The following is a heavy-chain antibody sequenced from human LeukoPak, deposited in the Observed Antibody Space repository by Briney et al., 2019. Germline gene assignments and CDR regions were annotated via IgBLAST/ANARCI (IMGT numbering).Heavy chain of an antibody. CDR2: KSYDGSRE. V-gene: IGHV3-30*03. Sequence: PGGSLRLSCAASGFTFSSYGMHWVRQAPGKGLEWVAVKSYDGSREYYGDSVKGRFNISRDNSKNTLYPQMNSLRGEDTAVYYCARDQDDYGGNSPLGYWGQGTLVTVSS. CDR3: ARDQDDYGGNSPLGY. D-gene: IGHD4-23*01. CDR1: GFTFSSYG. J-gene: IGHJ4*02.